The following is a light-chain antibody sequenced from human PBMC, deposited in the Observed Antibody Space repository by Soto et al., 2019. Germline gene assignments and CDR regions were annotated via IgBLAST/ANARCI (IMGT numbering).Light chain of an antibody. Sequence: EIGVYQSLATVSVSQRERATLSCRASQNVRSNLAWYQQKPGQAPRLLIYGASTRATGIPARFSGRGSGTEFILTISSLQSEDFAVYYCQQSDDWPETFGQGTKVDIK. J-gene: IGKJ1*01. V-gene: IGKV3-15*01. CDR1: QNVRSN. CDR3: QQSDDWPET. CDR2: GAS.